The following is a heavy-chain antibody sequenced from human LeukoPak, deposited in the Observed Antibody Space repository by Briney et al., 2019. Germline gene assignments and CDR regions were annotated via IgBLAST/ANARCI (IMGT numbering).Heavy chain of an antibody. CDR3: AKDRETYYYDSSGYYYLTYFDY. J-gene: IGHJ4*02. V-gene: IGHV3-73*01. Sequence: GGSLKLSCEASGFTFSGSAMHWIRQASGKGLEWVGRIITTTDTAYAASVKGRFTISRADSKNTLYLQMNSLRAEDTAVYYCAKDRETYYYDSSGYYYLTYFDYWGQGTLDTVSS. CDR2: IITTTDT. CDR1: GFTFSGSA. D-gene: IGHD3-22*01.